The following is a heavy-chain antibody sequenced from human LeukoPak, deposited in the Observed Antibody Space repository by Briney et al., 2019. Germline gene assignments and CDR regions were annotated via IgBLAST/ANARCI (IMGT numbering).Heavy chain of an antibody. Sequence: GGSLRLSCAASGFTFSSSAMSWVRQAPGKGLEWVSSISGSGSGGSTYYADSVKGRFTISRDNAKNSLYLQMNSLRAEDTAVYYCARSGSIAAFDIWGQGTMVTVSS. CDR1: GFTFSSSA. CDR2: ISGSGSGGST. D-gene: IGHD1-26*01. J-gene: IGHJ3*02. CDR3: ARSGSIAAFDI. V-gene: IGHV3-23*01.